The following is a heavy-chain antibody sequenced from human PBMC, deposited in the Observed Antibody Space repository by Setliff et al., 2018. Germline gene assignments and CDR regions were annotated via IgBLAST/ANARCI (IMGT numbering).Heavy chain of an antibody. V-gene: IGHV3-11*04. D-gene: IGHD3-3*01. CDR2: ISASGGST. CDR1: GFSFSNAW. CDR3: AREEDYNFWSGYSD. J-gene: IGHJ4*02. Sequence: GGSLRLSCAASGFSFSNAWMSWVRQAPGKGLEWVSAISASGGSTYYADFAKGRFTISRDNAKNSLYLQMNSLRAEDTAVYYCAREEDYNFWSGYSDWGQGTLVTVSS.